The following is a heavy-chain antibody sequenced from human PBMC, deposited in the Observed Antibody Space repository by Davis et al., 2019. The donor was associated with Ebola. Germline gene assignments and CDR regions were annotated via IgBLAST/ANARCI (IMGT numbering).Heavy chain of an antibody. Sequence: AASVKVSCKASGYTFDSYGVSWVRQAPGQGLEWMGWISAVSGKTNYAQKYQGRVTMTTDTSTSTAYMELRSLRSDDTAVYYCARNPPGETIFGVVTTFDYWGQGTLVTVSS. V-gene: IGHV1-18*01. CDR2: ISAVSGKT. CDR1: GYTFDSYG. CDR3: ARNPPGETIFGVVTTFDY. J-gene: IGHJ4*02. D-gene: IGHD3-3*01.